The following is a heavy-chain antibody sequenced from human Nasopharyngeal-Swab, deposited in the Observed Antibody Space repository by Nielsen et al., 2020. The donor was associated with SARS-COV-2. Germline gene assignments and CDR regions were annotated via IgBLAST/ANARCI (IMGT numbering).Heavy chain of an antibody. J-gene: IGHJ4*02. Sequence: GESLKISCAASGFTFSTAMSWVRQAPGKGLECVSGIGGSGVKIYYAESVKGRFTISRDDPENTLFLQMNSLRPEDTAVYYCAKESTTFYYYNWGQGTLVTVSS. CDR2: IGGSGVKI. D-gene: IGHD1-14*01. CDR3: AKESTTFYYYN. CDR1: GFTFSTA. V-gene: IGHV3-23*01.